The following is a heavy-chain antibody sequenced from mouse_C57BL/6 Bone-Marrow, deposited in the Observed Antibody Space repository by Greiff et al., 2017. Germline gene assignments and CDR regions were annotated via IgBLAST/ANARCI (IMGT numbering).Heavy chain of an antibody. Sequence: DVHLVESGPGLVKPSQSLSLTCSVTGYSITSGYYWNWIRQFPGNKLEWKGYISYDGSNNYNPSLKNRISITRDTSKNQFFLKLNSVTTEDTATYYCARENYGSSLDYWGQGTTLTVSS. CDR3: ARENYGSSLDY. D-gene: IGHD1-1*01. J-gene: IGHJ2*01. V-gene: IGHV3-6*01. CDR1: GYSITSGYY. CDR2: ISYDGSN.